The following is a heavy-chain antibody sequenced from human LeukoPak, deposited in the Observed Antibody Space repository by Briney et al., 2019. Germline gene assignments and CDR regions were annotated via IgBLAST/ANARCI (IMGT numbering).Heavy chain of an antibody. CDR2: MNPNSGNT. J-gene: IGHJ4*02. D-gene: IGHD3-16*02. V-gene: IGHV1-8*03. CDR1: GYTFTSYD. Sequence: ASVKVSCKASGYTFTSYDINWVRQATGQGPEWMGWMNPNSGNTGYAQKFRGRVSITRNTSISTAYTELSSLISEDTAVYYCARLGELSSDDYWGQGTPVTVSS. CDR3: ARLGELSSDDY.